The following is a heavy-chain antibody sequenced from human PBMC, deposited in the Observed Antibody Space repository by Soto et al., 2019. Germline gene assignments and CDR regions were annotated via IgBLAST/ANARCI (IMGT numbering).Heavy chain of an antibody. CDR2: IDPSDSYT. V-gene: IGHV5-10-1*01. CDR3: VRHGNGTPYYFVF. D-gene: IGHD1-1*01. CDR1: GYKFIGYW. Sequence: PGESLKISCKGSGYKFIGYWISWVRQMPGKGLEWVGRIDPSDSYTSYSPSFQGHVTISVDKSISTAYLQWRSLQASDTAKYYCVRHGNGTPYYFVFWGRGTLVPVSS. J-gene: IGHJ4*02.